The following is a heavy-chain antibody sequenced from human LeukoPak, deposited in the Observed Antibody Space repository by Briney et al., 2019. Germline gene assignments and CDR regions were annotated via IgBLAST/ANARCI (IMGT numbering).Heavy chain of an antibody. CDR2: ISSSSDYI. D-gene: IGHD5/OR15-5a*01. V-gene: IGHV3-21*01. CDR1: GFTFSDYS. CDR3: ARSRSVSNYKGMDV. J-gene: IGHJ6*02. Sequence: GGSLRLSCPASGFTFSDYSMSWVRQAPGKGLEWVSSISSSSDYIYYADSVKGRFTISRDNARNSLYLQMNSLRAEDTAVYYCARSRSVSNYKGMDVWGRGTTVTVSS.